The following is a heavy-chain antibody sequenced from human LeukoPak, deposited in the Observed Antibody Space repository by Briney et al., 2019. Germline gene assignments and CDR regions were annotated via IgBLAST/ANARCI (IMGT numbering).Heavy chain of an antibody. D-gene: IGHD2-15*01. CDR1: GFTISSYG. Sequence: PGGSLRLSCAASGFTISSYGMTWVRQAPGKGLEWVSHISRSGSTIYYADSVKGRFTISRDSAQNSLYLQMNSLRAEDTALYYCASRTGDIFDIWGKGTMVTVFS. CDR3: ASRTGDIFDI. CDR2: ISRSGSTI. J-gene: IGHJ3*02. V-gene: IGHV3-48*03.